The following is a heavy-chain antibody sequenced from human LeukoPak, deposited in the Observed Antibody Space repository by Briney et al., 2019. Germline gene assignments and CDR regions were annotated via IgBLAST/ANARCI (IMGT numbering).Heavy chain of an antibody. CDR3: ARDLLRWEQWGGSYFDY. J-gene: IGHJ4*02. D-gene: IGHD4-23*01. Sequence: PGKSLRLSCAASGFTFSSYAMHWVRQAPGKGLEWVAVISHGGSNKYYADSVKGRFTISRDNSKNTLYLQMNSLRAEDTAVYYCARDLLRWEQWGGSYFDYWGQGTLVTVSS. CDR2: ISHGGSNK. CDR1: GFTFSSYA. V-gene: IGHV3-30-3*01.